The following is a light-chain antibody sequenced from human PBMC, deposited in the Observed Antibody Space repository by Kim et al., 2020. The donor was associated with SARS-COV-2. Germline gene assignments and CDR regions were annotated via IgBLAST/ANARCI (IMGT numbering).Light chain of an antibody. CDR3: ETWDSNTRM. CDR1: SGHSSFI. Sequence: QLVLTQSSSASASLGSSVKLTCTLSSGHSSFIIAWHQRQPGKAPRYLMKLEGSGSYNKGSGVPDRFSGSSSGADRYLTISNLQSEDEADYYCETWDSNTRMFGGGTQLTVL. J-gene: IGLJ3*02. CDR2: LEGSGSY. V-gene: IGLV4-60*03.